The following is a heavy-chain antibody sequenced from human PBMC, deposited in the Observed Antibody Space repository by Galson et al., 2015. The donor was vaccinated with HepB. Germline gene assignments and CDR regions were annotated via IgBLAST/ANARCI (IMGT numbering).Heavy chain of an antibody. CDR3: ARGAYCGGDCYIPLGD. Sequence: CAISGDSVSSNSAAWNWIRQSPSRGLEWLGRTYYRSKWYNDYAVSVKSRITISPDTSKNQFSLQLNSVTPEDTAVYYCARGAYCGGDCYIPLGDWGQGTLVTVSS. CDR1: GDSVSSNSAA. V-gene: IGHV6-1*01. CDR2: TYYRSKWYN. D-gene: IGHD2-21*01. J-gene: IGHJ4*02.